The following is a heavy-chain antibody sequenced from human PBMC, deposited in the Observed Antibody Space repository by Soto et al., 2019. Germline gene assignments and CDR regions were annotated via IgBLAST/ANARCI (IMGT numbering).Heavy chain of an antibody. CDR3: AKIGDFWSWGMDA. Sequence: GGSLRLSCAASGFTFSSYWMHWVRLVPGKGLVWISHISGVGDGTYYTDSVKGRFFISRDNTKNTLNLQMTGLRGEDTAVYFCAKIGDFWSWGMDAWGQGTTVTVSS. J-gene: IGHJ6*02. CDR1: GFTFSSYW. D-gene: IGHD3-3*01. CDR2: ISGVGDGT. V-gene: IGHV3-74*01.